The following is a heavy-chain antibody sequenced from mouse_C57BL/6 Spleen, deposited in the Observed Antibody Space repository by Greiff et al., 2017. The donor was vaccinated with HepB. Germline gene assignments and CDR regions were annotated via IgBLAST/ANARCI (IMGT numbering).Heavy chain of an antibody. Sequence: VQLKESGPVLVKPGASVKMSCKASGYTFTDYYMNWVKQSHGKSLEWIGVINPYNGGTSYNQKFKGKATLTVDKSSSTAYMELNSLTSEDSAVYYCARVPYGSWYFDVWGTGTTVTVSS. CDR3: ARVPYGSWYFDV. CDR2: INPYNGGT. V-gene: IGHV1-19*01. J-gene: IGHJ1*03. CDR1: GYTFTDYY. D-gene: IGHD1-1*01.